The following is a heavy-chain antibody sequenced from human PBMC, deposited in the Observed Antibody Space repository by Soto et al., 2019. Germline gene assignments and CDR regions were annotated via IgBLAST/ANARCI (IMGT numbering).Heavy chain of an antibody. CDR2: ISGSGGST. V-gene: IGHV3-23*01. Sequence: GGSLRLSCAASGFTFSSYAMSWVRQAPGKGLEWVSAISGSGGSTYYADSVKGRFTISRDNSKNTLYLQMNSLRAEDTAVYYCAKAELGIGLREGAFDIWGQGTMVTVSS. CDR3: AKAELGIGLREGAFDI. J-gene: IGHJ3*02. D-gene: IGHD7-27*01. CDR1: GFTFSSYA.